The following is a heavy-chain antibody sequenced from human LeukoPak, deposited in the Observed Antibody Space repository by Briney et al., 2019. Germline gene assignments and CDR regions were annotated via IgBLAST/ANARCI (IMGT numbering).Heavy chain of an antibody. J-gene: IGHJ4*02. Sequence: SETLSLTCAVSGGSFSGYYWSWIRQPPGKGLEWIGEINHSGSTNYNPSLKSRVTISVDTSKNQFSLKLSSVTAADTAVYYCARGHWYYGSGSYFDYWGQGTLVTVSS. CDR2: INHSGST. D-gene: IGHD3-10*01. CDR3: ARGHWYYGSGSYFDY. CDR1: GGSFSGYY. V-gene: IGHV4-34*01.